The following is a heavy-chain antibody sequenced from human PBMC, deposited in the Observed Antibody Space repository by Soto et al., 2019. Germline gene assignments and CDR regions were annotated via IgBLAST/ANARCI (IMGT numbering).Heavy chain of an antibody. D-gene: IGHD1-26*01. J-gene: IGHJ4*02. Sequence: GGSLRLSCAASGFTFSSYGMHWVRQAPGKGLEWVAVISYDGSNKYYADSVKGRFTISRDNSKNTLYLQMNSLRAEDTAVYYCAKVVGLRWELLGFDYWGQGTLVTVSS. V-gene: IGHV3-30*18. CDR2: ISYDGSNK. CDR1: GFTFSSYG. CDR3: AKVVGLRWELLGFDY.